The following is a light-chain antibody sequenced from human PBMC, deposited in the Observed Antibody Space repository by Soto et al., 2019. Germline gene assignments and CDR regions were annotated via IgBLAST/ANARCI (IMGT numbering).Light chain of an antibody. J-gene: IGKJ1*01. CDR2: GAS. CDR3: QQYNNWPRT. Sequence: EIVVTQSPATLSVSPGERATLSCRASQSVSSNLAWYQQKPGQAPRLLIYGASTRATGIPARFSGSGSGTEFTLTISSLQSEDFAVYYCQQYNNWPRTFGQGTTVDI. V-gene: IGKV3-15*01. CDR1: QSVSSN.